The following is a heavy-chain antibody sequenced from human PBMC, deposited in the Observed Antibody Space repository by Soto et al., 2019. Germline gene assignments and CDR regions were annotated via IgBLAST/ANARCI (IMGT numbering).Heavy chain of an antibody. V-gene: IGHV1-2*02. Sequence: GASVKVSCKASGYTFTGYYMHWVRQAPGQGLEWMGWINPNRGGTNYAQKFQGRVTMTRDTSISTAYMELSRLRSDDTAVYYCARTDYGDYYYYGMDVWGQGTTVTVSS. CDR2: INPNRGGT. D-gene: IGHD4-17*01. CDR3: ARTDYGDYYYYGMDV. J-gene: IGHJ6*02. CDR1: GYTFTGYY.